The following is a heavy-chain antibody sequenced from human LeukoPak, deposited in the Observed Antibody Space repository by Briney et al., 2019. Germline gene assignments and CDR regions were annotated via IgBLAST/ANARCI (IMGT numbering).Heavy chain of an antibody. Sequence: GGSLRLSCAASGFTFSSYAMSWVRQAPGKGLEWVSAISGSGGSTYYADSVKGRFTISRDNSKNTLYLQMNSLRAEDTAVYYCAKDAPIAAAGTNWFYPWGQGTLVTVSS. CDR3: AKDAPIAAAGTNWFYP. CDR1: GFTFSSYA. J-gene: IGHJ5*02. CDR2: ISGSGGST. V-gene: IGHV3-23*01. D-gene: IGHD6-13*01.